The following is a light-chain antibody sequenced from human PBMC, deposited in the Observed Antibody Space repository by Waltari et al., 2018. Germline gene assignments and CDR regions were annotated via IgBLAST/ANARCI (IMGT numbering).Light chain of an antibody. CDR3: NSRDSSGNHYV. J-gene: IGLJ1*01. CDR1: SLRSYY. CDR2: GKN. V-gene: IGLV3-19*01. Sequence: SSELTHDPAVSVALGQTVRITCQGDSLRSYYASWYQKKPGQDPVLVIYGKNNRPSGIPDRFSGSSSGNTASLTITGAQAEDEADYYCNSRDSSGNHYVFGTGTKVTVL.